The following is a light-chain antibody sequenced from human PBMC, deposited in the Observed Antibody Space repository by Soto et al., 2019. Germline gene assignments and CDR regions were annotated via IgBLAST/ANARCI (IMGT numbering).Light chain of an antibody. Sequence: IVMTQSPATLSVSPGDRATLSCRASQSVNSNLAWYQQRPGQAPRLLIYGASTRATGIPARFSGSGSGTEFTLTISSLQSEDLAVYYCQQYNNWPPVTFGQGTQLEVK. CDR3: QQYNNWPPVT. CDR1: QSVNSN. V-gene: IGKV3-15*01. J-gene: IGKJ5*01. CDR2: GAS.